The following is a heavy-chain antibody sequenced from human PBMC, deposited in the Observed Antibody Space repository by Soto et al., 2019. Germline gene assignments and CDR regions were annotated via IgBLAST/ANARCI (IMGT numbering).Heavy chain of an antibody. D-gene: IGHD2-15*01. Sequence: QVQLQESGPGLVKPSQTLSLTCTVSGGSISSGGYYWSWIRQHPGKGLEWIGYIYYSGSTYYNPSLKSRVTISLNTSKNQFSLKLSSVTAADTAVYYCARVIVVVVAATPEGFWFDPWGQGTLVTVSS. CDR2: IYYSGST. CDR3: ARVIVVVVAATPEGFWFDP. CDR1: GGSISSGGYY. V-gene: IGHV4-31*03. J-gene: IGHJ5*02.